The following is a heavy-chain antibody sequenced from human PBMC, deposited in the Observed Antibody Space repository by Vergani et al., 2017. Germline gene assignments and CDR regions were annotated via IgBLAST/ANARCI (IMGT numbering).Heavy chain of an antibody. CDR2: ISGSGGST. CDR1: GFTFSSYA. Sequence: EVQLLESGGGLVQPGGSLRLSCAASGFTFSSYAMSWVRQAPGKGLEWVSAISGSGGSTYYADSVKGRFTISIDNSKNTLYLQMNSLRAEDTAVYYCAKDLFFGGSGYFDSGVYYYYYGMDVWGQGTTVTVSS. J-gene: IGHJ6*02. CDR3: AKDLFFGGSGYFDSGVYYYYYGMDV. D-gene: IGHD3-3*01. V-gene: IGHV3-23*01.